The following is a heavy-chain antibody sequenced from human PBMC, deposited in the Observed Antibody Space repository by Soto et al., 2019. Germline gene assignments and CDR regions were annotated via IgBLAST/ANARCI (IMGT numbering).Heavy chain of an antibody. CDR2: INAGNGNT. Sequence: QVQLVQSGAEVKKPGASVKVSCKASGYTFTSYAMHWVRQAPGQRLEWMGWINAGNGNTKYSQKFQGRVTITRDTSASTAYMELSSLRSEDTAVYYCARDYDTVTTGHPDYWGQGTLVTVSS. J-gene: IGHJ4*02. CDR3: ARDYDTVTTGHPDY. V-gene: IGHV1-3*01. D-gene: IGHD4-17*01. CDR1: GYTFTSYA.